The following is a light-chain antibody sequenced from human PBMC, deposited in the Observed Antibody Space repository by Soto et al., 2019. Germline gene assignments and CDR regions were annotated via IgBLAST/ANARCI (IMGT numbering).Light chain of an antibody. V-gene: IGKV1-39*01. J-gene: IGKJ1*01. CDR2: AAS. CDR1: QTVTSY. CDR3: QQSYRFPKT. Sequence: DVQMTQSPSSLSASVGDSLTLTCRASQTVTSYLNWYQQKPGKAPKLLIYAASTLQSGVPSRFSGSGSGTEFTLIIISLQPEDFATYYCQQSYRFPKTFGRGTKVDIK.